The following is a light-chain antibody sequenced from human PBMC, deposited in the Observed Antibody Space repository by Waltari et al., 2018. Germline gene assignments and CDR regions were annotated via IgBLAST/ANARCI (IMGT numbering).Light chain of an antibody. CDR1: QGISSY. CDR3: QQYYNYPPIT. J-gene: IGKJ5*01. CDR2: AAS. Sequence: AIRITQSPSSLAASTGDRVTITCRVSQGISSYLAWYQQKPGKVPKLLIYAASTLQSGVPSRFSGSGSGTDFILTISCLQSEDFATYYCQQYYNYPPITFGQGTRLEIK. V-gene: IGKV1-8*01.